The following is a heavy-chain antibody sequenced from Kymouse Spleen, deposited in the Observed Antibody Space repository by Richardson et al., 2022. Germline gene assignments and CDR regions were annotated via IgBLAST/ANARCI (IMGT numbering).Heavy chain of an antibody. D-gene: IGHD3-10*01. V-gene: IGHV4-34*01. CDR2: INHSGST. Sequence: QVQLQQWGAGLLKPSETLSLTCAVYGGSFSGYYWSWIRQPPGKGLEWIGEINHSGSTNYNPSLKSRVTISVDTSKNQFSLKLSSVTAADTAVYYCARGITMVNPYWYFDLWGRGTLVTVSS. J-gene: IGHJ2*01. CDR1: GGSFSGYY. CDR3: ARGITMVNPYWYFDL.